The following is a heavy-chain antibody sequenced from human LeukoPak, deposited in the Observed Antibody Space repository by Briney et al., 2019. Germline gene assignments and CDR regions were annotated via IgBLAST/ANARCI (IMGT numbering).Heavy chain of an antibody. J-gene: IGHJ4*02. D-gene: IGHD2-2*01. CDR3: AKDSRYCSSTSCHVCDY. CDR2: IRYDGSNK. CDR1: GFTFSSYG. V-gene: IGHV3-30*02. Sequence: GGSLRLSCAASGFTFSSYGMHWVRQAPGKGLEWVAFIRYDGSNKYYADSVKGRFTISRDNSKNTLYLQMNSLRAEDTAVYYCAKDSRYCSSTSCHVCDYWGQGTLVTVSS.